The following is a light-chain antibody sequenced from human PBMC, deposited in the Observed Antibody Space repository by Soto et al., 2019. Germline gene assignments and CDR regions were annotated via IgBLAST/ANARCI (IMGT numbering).Light chain of an antibody. CDR2: KAS. J-gene: IGKJ1*01. Sequence: IQMAQSPSSLSASVGDRVTITCRASQGIRNDLGWYQQKPGKAPKLLIYKASTLKSGVPSRFSGSGSGTEFTLTISSLQPDDFATYYCQHYNSYSEAFGQGTKV. V-gene: IGKV1-5*03. CDR1: QGIRND. CDR3: QHYNSYSEA.